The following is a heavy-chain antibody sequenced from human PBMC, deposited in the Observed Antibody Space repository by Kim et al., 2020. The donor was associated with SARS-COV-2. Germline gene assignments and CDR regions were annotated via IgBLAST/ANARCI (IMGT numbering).Heavy chain of an antibody. Sequence: ASVKVSCKASGYTFTSYGISWVRQAPGQGLEWMGWISAYNGNTNYAQKLQGRVTMTTDTSTSTAYMELRSLRSDDTAVYYCAREWAPIPFSGYWGPDYWGQGTLVTVSS. D-gene: IGHD3-22*01. V-gene: IGHV1-18*01. CDR3: AREWAPIPFSGYWGPDY. CDR2: ISAYNGNT. CDR1: GYTFTSYG. J-gene: IGHJ4*02.